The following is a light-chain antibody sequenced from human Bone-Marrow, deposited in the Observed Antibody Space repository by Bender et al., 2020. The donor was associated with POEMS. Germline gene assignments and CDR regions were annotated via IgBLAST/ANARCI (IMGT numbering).Light chain of an antibody. V-gene: IGLV1-44*01. CDR2: RNY. CDR3: VAWDDTLNGWV. CDR1: SSKIGSSY. J-gene: IGLJ2*01. Sequence: QSVLTQPPSASGAPGQRVTISCSGSSSKIGSSYVNWYQHLPGTAPKLLIFRNYERPPGVPDRFSGSKSGTSASLAISGLHSEDEADYYCVAWDDTLNGWVFGGGTKLTVL.